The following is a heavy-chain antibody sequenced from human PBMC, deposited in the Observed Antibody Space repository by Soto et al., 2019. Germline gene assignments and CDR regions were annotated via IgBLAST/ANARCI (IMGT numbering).Heavy chain of an antibody. D-gene: IGHD3-3*01. CDR3: ARDGEVFWSGYKYYYGMDV. V-gene: IGHV1-18*01. CDR1: GYTFTSYG. J-gene: IGHJ6*02. CDR2: ISAYNGNT. Sequence: QVQLVQSGAEVKKPGASVKVSCKASGYTFTSYGISWVRQAPGQGLEWMGWISAYNGNTNYAPKFQGRVTMTTDTSTSTAYMELRSLRSDDTAVYYCARDGEVFWSGYKYYYGMDVWGQGTTVTVSS.